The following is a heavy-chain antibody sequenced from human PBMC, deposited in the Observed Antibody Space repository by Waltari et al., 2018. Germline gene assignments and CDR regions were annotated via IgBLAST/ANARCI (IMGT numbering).Heavy chain of an antibody. CDR1: FSRYW. J-gene: IGHJ4*02. V-gene: IGHV3-7*01. CDR2: INYDGSQK. CDR3: AKSRGFEY. Sequence: FSRYWMSWVRQTPGKGLDWVANINYDGSQKYYVDSVKGRFTISRDNAKNSVYLQMDSLRVEDTAVYYCAKSRGFEYWGQGTLITVSS. D-gene: IGHD2-2*01.